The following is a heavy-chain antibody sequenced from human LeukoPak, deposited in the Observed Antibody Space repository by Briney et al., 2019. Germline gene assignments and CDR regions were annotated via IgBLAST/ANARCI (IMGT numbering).Heavy chain of an antibody. Sequence: PGGSLRLSCAASGFTFSTYAMSWVRQAPGKGLEWVSAISGSGGSTYYADSVKGRFTISRDNSKNTLYQQMNSLRAEDTAVYYCAKVAKLGYYFDYWGQGTLVTVSS. CDR3: AKVAKLGYYFDY. J-gene: IGHJ4*02. D-gene: IGHD2-21*01. CDR2: ISGSGGST. CDR1: GFTFSTYA. V-gene: IGHV3-23*01.